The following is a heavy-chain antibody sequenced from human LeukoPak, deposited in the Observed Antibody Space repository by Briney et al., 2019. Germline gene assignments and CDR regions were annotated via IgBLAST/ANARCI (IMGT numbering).Heavy chain of an antibody. J-gene: IGHJ4*02. CDR1: GATISSYY. Sequence: PSETLSLTCTVSGATISSYYWSWIRQPPGKGLEWIGYIYYSGSTNYNPSLKSRVTISVDTSKNQFSLKLNSVTAADTAVYYCARSRSSSWFLFDYWGQGTLVTVSS. CDR3: ARSRSSSWFLFDY. CDR2: IYYSGST. V-gene: IGHV4-59*01. D-gene: IGHD6-13*01.